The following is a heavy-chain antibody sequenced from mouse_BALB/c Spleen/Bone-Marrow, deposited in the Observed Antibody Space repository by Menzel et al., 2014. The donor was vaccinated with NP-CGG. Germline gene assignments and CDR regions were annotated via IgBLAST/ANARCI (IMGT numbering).Heavy chain of an antibody. J-gene: IGHJ2*01. CDR3: ARQRDFDYFES. V-gene: IGHV5-6*01. Sequence: EVKLVESGGDLVKPGGSLKLSCAASGFTFSNYGMSWVRQTPDKRLEWVATISSGGSYTYYPDSVKGRFTISRDNAKKTLCTQMSSLRCQDTAMYFSARQRDFDYFESRGANTPLSLSS. CDR2: ISSGGSYT. CDR1: GFTFSNYG.